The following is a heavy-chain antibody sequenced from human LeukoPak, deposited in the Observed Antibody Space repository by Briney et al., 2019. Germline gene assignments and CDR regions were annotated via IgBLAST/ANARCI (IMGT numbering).Heavy chain of an antibody. Sequence: GGSLRLSRAASGFTFRDYYMSWIRQAPGKGLEWVSNISSSGSTIYYADSVKGRFTISRDNAKNSLYLQMNSLRAEDTAVYYCARDSFDCGGDCYYYNFDYWGQGTLVTVSS. CDR1: GFTFRDYY. CDR2: ISSSGSTI. CDR3: ARDSFDCGGDCYYYNFDY. J-gene: IGHJ4*02. V-gene: IGHV3-11*01. D-gene: IGHD2-21*02.